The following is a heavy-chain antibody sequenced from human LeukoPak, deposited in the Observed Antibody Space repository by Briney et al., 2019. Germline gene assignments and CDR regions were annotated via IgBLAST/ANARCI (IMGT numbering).Heavy chain of an antibody. D-gene: IGHD2-2*01. CDR2: IYTSGST. V-gene: IGHV4-39*07. Sequence: SETLSLTCTVSGGSISSSSYYWGWIRQPPGKGLEWIGRIYTSGSTNYNPSLKSRVTMSVDTSKNQFSLKLSSVTAADTAVYYCARDVVVVPAATLDYYYYMDVWGKGTTVTISS. J-gene: IGHJ6*03. CDR3: ARDVVVVPAATLDYYYYMDV. CDR1: GGSISSSSYY.